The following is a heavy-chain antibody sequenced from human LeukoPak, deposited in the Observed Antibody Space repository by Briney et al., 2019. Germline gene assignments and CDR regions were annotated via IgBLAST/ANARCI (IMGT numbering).Heavy chain of an antibody. V-gene: IGHV1-69*04. Sequence: ASVKVSCKASGGTFSSYAISWVRQAPGQGLEWMGRIIPILGIANYAQKFQGRVTITADKSTSTAYMELSSLRSEDTAVYYCARDGSGSLKLVSWGQGTLVTVSS. J-gene: IGHJ4*02. CDR2: IIPILGIA. CDR1: GGTFSSYA. CDR3: ARDGSGSLKLVS. D-gene: IGHD3-10*01.